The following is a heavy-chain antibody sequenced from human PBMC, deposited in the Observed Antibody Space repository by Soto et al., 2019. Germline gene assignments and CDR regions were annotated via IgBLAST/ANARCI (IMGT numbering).Heavy chain of an antibody. CDR2: IVPIVDTS. D-gene: IGHD5-12*01. CDR3: VRVVAIPGYPDN. CDR1: GGTFSSYA. Sequence: QVQLVQSGAEVRQPASSVKVSCKTSGGTFSSYAISWVRQAPGQGLEWMGGIVPIVDTSTYAQKFQGRVTITADESTSTVYMELRILRSDDTAVYYCVRVVAIPGYPDNWGQGTLVTVSS. V-gene: IGHV1-69*12. J-gene: IGHJ4*02.